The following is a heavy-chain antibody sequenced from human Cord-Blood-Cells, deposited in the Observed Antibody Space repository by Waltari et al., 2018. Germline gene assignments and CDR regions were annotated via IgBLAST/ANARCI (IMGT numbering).Heavy chain of an antibody. CDR1: GYTFTGYY. CDR3: ARVRRYCSSTSCSDAFDI. D-gene: IGHD2-2*01. Sequence: QVQLVQSGAEVKKPGAPVKVSCKASGYTFTGYYMHWVRQAPGQGLEWMERINPNSGGTNSAKRFQGRVTMTRETSIRTADMELRRLRADGTVVYYCARVRRYCSSTSCSDAFDIWGQGTMVTVSS. V-gene: IGHV1-2*05. CDR2: INPNSGGT. J-gene: IGHJ3*02.